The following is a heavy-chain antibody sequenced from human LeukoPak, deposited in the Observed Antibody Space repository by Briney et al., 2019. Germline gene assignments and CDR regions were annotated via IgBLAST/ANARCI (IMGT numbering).Heavy chain of an antibody. CDR3: GRLGAGPTYYDFWSGYSSFYFDY. CDR2: IHYSGNT. J-gene: IGHJ4*02. CDR1: GGSTSSSNYY. V-gene: IGHV4-39*01. D-gene: IGHD3-3*01. Sequence: SETLSLTCTVSGGSTSSSNYYWGRIRQPPGKGLEWIGGIHYSGNTYYNPSLKSRVTISVDTSKNQFSLKLSSVTAADTAVYYCGRLGAGPTYYDFWSGYSSFYFDYWGQGTLVTVSS.